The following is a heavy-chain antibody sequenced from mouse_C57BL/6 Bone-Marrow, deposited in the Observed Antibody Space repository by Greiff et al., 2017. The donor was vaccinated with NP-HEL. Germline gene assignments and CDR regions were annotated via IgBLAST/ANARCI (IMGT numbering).Heavy chain of an antibody. Sequence: EVQGVESGGGLVKPGGSLKLSCAASGFTFSDYGMHWVRQAPEKGLEWVAYISSGSSTIYYADPVKGRFTISRDNAKNTMFLQMTSLRSEDTAMYYCARFYFDYWGQGTTLTVSS. V-gene: IGHV5-17*01. CDR2: ISSGSSTI. CDR1: GFTFSDYG. J-gene: IGHJ2*01. CDR3: ARFYFDY.